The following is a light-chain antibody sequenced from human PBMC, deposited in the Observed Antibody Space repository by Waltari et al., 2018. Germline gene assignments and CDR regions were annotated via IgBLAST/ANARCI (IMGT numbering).Light chain of an antibody. J-gene: IGLJ3*02. CDR1: SSNVGSNT. CDR3: ATWDANLNAL. V-gene: IGLV1-44*01. Sequence: QSELTQPPSASGTPGQTFTISCSGSSSNVGSNTVNWYQQLPGTAPKLLIYDNNQRPSGVPDRFSGSKSGTSASLAISGLQSEDEAAYYCATWDANLNALFGGGTKLTVL. CDR2: DNN.